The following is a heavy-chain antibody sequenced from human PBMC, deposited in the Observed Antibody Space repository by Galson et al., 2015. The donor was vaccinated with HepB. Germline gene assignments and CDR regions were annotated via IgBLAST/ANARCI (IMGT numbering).Heavy chain of an antibody. CDR3: ARGGRTPTGYYYYYGMDV. Sequence: SLRLSCAASGFTFSGYSMNWVRQAPGKGLEWVSSISSSSSYIYYAESVKGRFTISRDNAKNSLYLKMNSLRAEDTAVYYCARGGRTPTGYYYYYGMDVRGQGTTVTVSS. CDR1: GFTFSGYS. CDR2: ISSSSSYI. J-gene: IGHJ6*02. V-gene: IGHV3-21*01. D-gene: IGHD1-14*01.